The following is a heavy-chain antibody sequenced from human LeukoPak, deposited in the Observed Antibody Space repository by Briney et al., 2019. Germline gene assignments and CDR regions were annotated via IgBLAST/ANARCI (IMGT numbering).Heavy chain of an antibody. V-gene: IGHV4-59*08. J-gene: IGHJ2*01. CDR3: ARGARAGYNLEPFDN. Sequence: LSETLSLTCTVSGGSISSYYWSWIRQPPGKGLEWIGYIYNSGSTKYNPSLKSRVTISVDTSKNQISLKLSSVTAADTAVYYCARGARAGYNLEPFDNGGRDIGDTVSS. D-gene: IGHD5-24*01. CDR2: IYNSGST. CDR1: GGSISSYY.